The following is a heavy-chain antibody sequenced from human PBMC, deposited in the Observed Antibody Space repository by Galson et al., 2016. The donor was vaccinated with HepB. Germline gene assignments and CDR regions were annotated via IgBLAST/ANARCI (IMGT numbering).Heavy chain of an antibody. D-gene: IGHD4-23*01. CDR3: ARGLTVVAPIKRAYFDL. J-gene: IGHJ2*01. Sequence: SLRLSCAASGFTLSSYWMSWVRQAPGKGLEWVASIKQDGSEKHYADSVKGRFTISRDNSKNSLYLQMNSLRAEDTAVYYCARGLTVVAPIKRAYFDLWGRGTLVTVSS. CDR1: GFTLSSYW. CDR2: IKQDGSEK. V-gene: IGHV3-7*03.